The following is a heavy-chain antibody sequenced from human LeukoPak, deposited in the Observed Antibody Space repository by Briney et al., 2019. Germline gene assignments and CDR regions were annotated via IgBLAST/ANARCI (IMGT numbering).Heavy chain of an antibody. Sequence: PGGSLRLSCSASGFTFSRYAMHWVRQAPGKGLEYVSSISSNGGSTYYADSVKGRFTISRDNSKNTLYLQMSSLRAEDTAVHYCVKDGYGSGSYYFFDFWGQGTLVTVSS. J-gene: IGHJ4*02. CDR3: VKDGYGSGSYYFFDF. CDR2: ISSNGGST. D-gene: IGHD3-10*01. V-gene: IGHV3-64D*06. CDR1: GFTFSRYA.